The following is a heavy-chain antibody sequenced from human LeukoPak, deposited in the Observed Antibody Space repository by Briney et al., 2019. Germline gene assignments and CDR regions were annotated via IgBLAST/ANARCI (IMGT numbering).Heavy chain of an antibody. Sequence: GGSLRHSCTVSGFTFDDYALSWVRQAPGKGLEWVGFIRSKVHGGTTEYAAPVKGRFTISRDDSNSIAYLHMNSLKTEDTGVYYCIRDLGWDLSEQASDSWGQGTLVTVSS. CDR2: IRSKVHGGTT. D-gene: IGHD1-26*01. CDR1: GFTFDDYA. CDR3: IRDLGWDLSEQASDS. V-gene: IGHV3-49*04. J-gene: IGHJ4*02.